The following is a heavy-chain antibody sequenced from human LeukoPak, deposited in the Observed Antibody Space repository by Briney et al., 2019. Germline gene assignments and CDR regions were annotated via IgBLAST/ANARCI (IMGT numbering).Heavy chain of an antibody. CDR3: AKDHRDPNFDY. CDR1: GYTFTSYG. Sequence: GASVKVSCKASGYTFTSYGISWVRQAPGKGLEWVSAISGSGGSTYYADSVKGRFTISRDNSKNTLYLQMNSLRAEDTAVYYCAKDHRDPNFDYWGQGTLVTVSS. J-gene: IGHJ4*02. CDR2: ISGSGGST. V-gene: IGHV3-23*01.